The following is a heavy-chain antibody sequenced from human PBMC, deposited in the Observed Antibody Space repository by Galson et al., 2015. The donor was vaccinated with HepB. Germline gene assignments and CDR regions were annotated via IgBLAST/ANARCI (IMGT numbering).Heavy chain of an antibody. CDR3: ARGGGDIVVVVAAFRAAFDI. J-gene: IGHJ3*02. V-gene: IGHV1-69*13. Sequence: SVKVSCKASRYIFTKYSISWVRQAPGQGLEWMGGIIPIFGTANYAQKFQGRVTITADESTSTAYMELSSLRSEDTAVYYCARGGGDIVVVVAAFRAAFDIWGQGTMVTVSS. CDR1: RYIFTKYS. D-gene: IGHD2-15*01. CDR2: IIPIFGTA.